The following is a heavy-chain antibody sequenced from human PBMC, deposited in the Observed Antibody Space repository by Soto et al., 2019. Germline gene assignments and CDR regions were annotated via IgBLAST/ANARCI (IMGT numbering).Heavy chain of an antibody. D-gene: IGHD6-6*01. J-gene: IGHJ5*02. CDR3: AREVIAARHPNWFDP. CDR1: GGSISSGGYY. Sequence: PSETLSLTCTVSGGSISSGGYYWSWIRQHPGKGLEWIGYIYYSGSTYYNPSLKSRVTISVDTSKNQFSLKLSSVTAADTAVYYCAREVIAARHPNWFDPWGQGTLVTVSS. CDR2: IYYSGST. V-gene: IGHV4-31*03.